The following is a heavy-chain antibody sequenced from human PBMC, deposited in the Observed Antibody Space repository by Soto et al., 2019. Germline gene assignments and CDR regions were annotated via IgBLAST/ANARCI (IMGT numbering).Heavy chain of an antibody. V-gene: IGHV4-31*03. D-gene: IGHD2-21*01. CDR3: AASCVGCGGFNYYGMDV. Sequence: QVQLQESGPGLVKPSQTLSLTCTVSGGSISSGGYYWNWIRQHPGKGLEWIGYIYYSGTTYYNPSLTSRVTLSVDTSKTQFSLKLSSVTAAATAVYYCAASCVGCGGFNYYGMDVWGQGTTVTVSS. CDR1: GGSISSGGYY. J-gene: IGHJ6*02. CDR2: IYYSGTT.